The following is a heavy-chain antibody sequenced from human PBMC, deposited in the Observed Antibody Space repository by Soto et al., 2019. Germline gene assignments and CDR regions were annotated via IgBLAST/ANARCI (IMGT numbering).Heavy chain of an antibody. Sequence: PLETRSLTCTVSVGSTTSDYWRWIRQPQAKGLEWLGYILNSLGANYTPSLGSRGTSSFDTSKNQLPSSLRSVTTAATDIYLCARDRTVSGDYWGQGTLVTDSS. V-gene: IGHV4-59*01. CDR1: VGSTTSDY. D-gene: IGHD3-10*01. J-gene: IGHJ4*02. CDR2: ILNSLGA. CDR3: ARDRTVSGDY.